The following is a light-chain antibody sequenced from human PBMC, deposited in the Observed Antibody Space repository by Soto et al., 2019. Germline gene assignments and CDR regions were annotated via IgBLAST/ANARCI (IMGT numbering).Light chain of an antibody. CDR1: QSVSSY. Sequence: EIVLTQSPATLSLSPGERATLSCRASQSVSSYLAWHQQKPGQAPMLLIYDASNRATGIPARFSGSGSGTDCTLTIRSLEPEDSAVYYCQQRSNWPLTFGGGTKVEIK. J-gene: IGKJ4*01. V-gene: IGKV3-11*01. CDR2: DAS. CDR3: QQRSNWPLT.